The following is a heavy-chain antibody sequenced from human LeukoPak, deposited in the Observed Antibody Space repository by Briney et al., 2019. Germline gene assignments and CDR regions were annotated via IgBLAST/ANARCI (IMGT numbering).Heavy chain of an antibody. D-gene: IGHD6-19*01. CDR2: TYYSGST. Sequence: SETLSLTCTVSGGSISSYYWSWIRQPPGKGLEWIGYTYYSGSTNYNPSLKSRVTISVDTSKNQFSLKLSSVTAADTAVYYCARLSIAVAGALDYWGQGTLVTVSS. CDR1: GGSISSYY. CDR3: ARLSIAVAGALDY. V-gene: IGHV4-59*08. J-gene: IGHJ4*02.